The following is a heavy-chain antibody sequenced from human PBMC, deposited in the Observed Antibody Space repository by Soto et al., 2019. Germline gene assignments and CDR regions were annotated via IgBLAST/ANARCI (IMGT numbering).Heavy chain of an antibody. CDR2: IYYSGST. CDR1: GGSVSSESYY. J-gene: IGHJ4*02. Sequence: SETLSLTCSVSGGSVSSESYYWSWIRQHPGKGLEWIGYIYYSGSTYYNPSLKCRVTISVDTSKNQFSLKLSSVTAADTAVYYCARVPRYYDSSGYYYRYYFDYWGQGTLVTV. CDR3: ARVPRYYDSSGYYYRYYFDY. D-gene: IGHD3-22*01. V-gene: IGHV4-31*03.